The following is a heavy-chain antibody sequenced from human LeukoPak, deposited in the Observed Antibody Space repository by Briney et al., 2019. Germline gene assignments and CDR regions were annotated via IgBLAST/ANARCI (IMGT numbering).Heavy chain of an antibody. CDR1: GYSFTSYW. J-gene: IGHJ3*02. CDR3: ARHSLLWFGELGDAFDI. CDR2: IDPSDSYT. V-gene: IGHV5-10-1*01. D-gene: IGHD3-10*01. Sequence: GESLRISCKGSGYSFTSYWISWVRQMPGKGLEWMGRIDPSDSYTNYSPSSQGHVTISADKSISTAYLQWSSLKASDTAMYYCARHSLLWFGELGDAFDIWGQGTMVTVSS.